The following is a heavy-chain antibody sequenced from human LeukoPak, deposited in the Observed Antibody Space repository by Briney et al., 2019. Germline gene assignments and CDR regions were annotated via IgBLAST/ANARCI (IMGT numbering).Heavy chain of an antibody. CDR1: GDSISSGNYY. J-gene: IGHJ1*01. CDR3: ARGAKITMIVVVNSPAYFQH. V-gene: IGHV4-61*02. Sequence: SETLSLTCTVSGDSISSGNYYWSWIRQPAGKGLEWIGRIYTSGSTNYNPSLKRRVTISVDTSKNQFSLKLSSVTAADTAVYYCARGAKITMIVVVNSPAYFQHWGQGTLVTVSS. D-gene: IGHD3-22*01. CDR2: IYTSGST.